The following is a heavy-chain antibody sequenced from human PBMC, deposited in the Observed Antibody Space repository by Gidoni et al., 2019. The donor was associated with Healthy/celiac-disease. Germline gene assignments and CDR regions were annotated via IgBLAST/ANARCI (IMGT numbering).Heavy chain of an antibody. V-gene: IGHV3-23*01. D-gene: IGHD2-21*02. J-gene: IGHJ6*03. CDR2: ISGSGGST. Sequence: EVQLLESGGGLVQPGGSLRLSCAASGFTLSRYAMSWVRQAPGKGLEWVSAISGSGGSTYYADSVKGRFTISRDNSKNTLYLQMNSLRAEDTAVYYCAKEYCGGDCYSGYYYYYMDVWGKGTTVTVSS. CDR3: AKEYCGGDCYSGYYYYYMDV. CDR1: GFTLSRYA.